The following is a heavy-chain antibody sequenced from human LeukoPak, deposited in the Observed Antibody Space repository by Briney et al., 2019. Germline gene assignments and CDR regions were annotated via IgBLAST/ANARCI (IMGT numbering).Heavy chain of an antibody. CDR2: MNPNSEKT. V-gene: IGHV1-8*01. D-gene: IGHD2-8*02. CDR1: GYTFNNYE. Sequence: ASVKVSCKASGYTFNNYEINWVRQAPGQGLEWLGLMNPNSEKTDYAQKFQGRVALTMNTSISTAYLELSSLRSEDTAVYFCARSDSAYWYYYYAMDVWGQGTTVTVSS. CDR3: ARSDSAYWYYYYAMDV. J-gene: IGHJ6*02.